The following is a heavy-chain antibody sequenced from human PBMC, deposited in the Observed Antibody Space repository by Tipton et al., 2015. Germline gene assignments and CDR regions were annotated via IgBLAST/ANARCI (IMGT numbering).Heavy chain of an antibody. CDR3: ACQDYDSLTRDYQTVDY. CDR2: IYYSGST. Sequence: TLSLTCSVSGGSISSSSYYWGWIRQPPGKGLEWIGSIYYSGSTYYNPSLKSRVTISVDTSKNQFSLKLTSVTAADTAVYYCACQDYDSLTRDYQTVDYWGQGTLGTVSS. J-gene: IGHJ4*02. D-gene: IGHD3-9*01. CDR1: GGSISSSSYY. V-gene: IGHV4-39*01.